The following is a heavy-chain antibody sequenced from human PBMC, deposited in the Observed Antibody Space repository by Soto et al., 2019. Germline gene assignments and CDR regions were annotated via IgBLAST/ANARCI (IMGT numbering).Heavy chain of an antibody. CDR1: GFTFSSYE. J-gene: IGHJ6*02. V-gene: IGHV3-48*03. D-gene: IGHD3-3*01. CDR2: ISSSGSTI. Sequence: GGSLRLSCAASGFTFSSYEMNWVRQAPGKGLEWVSYISSSGSTIYYADSVKGRFTISRDNAKNSLYLQMNSLRAEDTAVYYCARELTISGVVIMRYGMDVWGQGTTVTVSS. CDR3: ARELTISGVVIMRYGMDV.